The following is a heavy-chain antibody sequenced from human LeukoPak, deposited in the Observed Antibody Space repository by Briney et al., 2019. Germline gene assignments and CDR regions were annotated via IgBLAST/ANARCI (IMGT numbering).Heavy chain of an antibody. CDR3: AAGRGAPASYYYYGMDV. D-gene: IGHD1-26*01. J-gene: IGHJ6*02. Sequence: GRSLRLSCAASGFTFSSYGMHWVRQAPGKGLEWVAVISYDGSNNYYADSVKGRFTISRDNSKNTLYLQMNSLRAEDTAVYYCAAGRGAPASYYYYGMDVWGQGTTVTVSS. V-gene: IGHV3-30*03. CDR2: ISYDGSNN. CDR1: GFTFSSYG.